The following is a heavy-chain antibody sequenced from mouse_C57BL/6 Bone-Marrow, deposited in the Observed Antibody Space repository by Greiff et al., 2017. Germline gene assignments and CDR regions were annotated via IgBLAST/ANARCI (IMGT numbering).Heavy chain of an antibody. J-gene: IGHJ2*01. CDR2: IDPETGGT. CDR3: TRGYFDY. CDR1: GYTFTDYE. Sequence: VQLKQSGAELVRPGASVTLSCKASGYTFTDYEMHWVKQTPVHGLEWIGAIDPETGGTAYNQKFKGTAILTADKSSSTAYMELRSLTSEDSAVYYCTRGYFDYWGQGTTLTVAS. V-gene: IGHV1-15*01.